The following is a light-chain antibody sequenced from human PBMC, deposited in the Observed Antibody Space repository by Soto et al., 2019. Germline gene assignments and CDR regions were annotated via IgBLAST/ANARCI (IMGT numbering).Light chain of an antibody. CDR1: SSDVGSYNL. J-gene: IGLJ1*01. CDR3: CPYAGSSTLV. Sequence: QSALTQPASVSGSPGQSITISCTGTSSDVGSYNLVSWYQHHPGKAPKLMIYEVSKRPSGVSNRFSGSKSGNTASLTISGLQAEDEADYYCCPYAGSSTLVFGTGTKVTVL. V-gene: IGLV2-23*02. CDR2: EVS.